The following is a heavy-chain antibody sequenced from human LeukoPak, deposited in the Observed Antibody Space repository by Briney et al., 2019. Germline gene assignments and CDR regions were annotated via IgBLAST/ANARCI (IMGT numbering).Heavy chain of an antibody. V-gene: IGHV1-2*02. D-gene: IGHD1-26*01. CDR1: GYTFTGYY. J-gene: IGHJ6*03. CDR2: INPNSGGT. CDR3: ARGAGDSGSYYHYYYMDV. Sequence: ASVKVSCKASGYTFTGYYMHWVRQAPGQGLEWMGWINPNSGGTNYAQKFQGRVTMTRDTSISTAYMELSRLRSDDTAVYYCARGAGDSGSYYHYYYMDVWGKGTTVTVSS.